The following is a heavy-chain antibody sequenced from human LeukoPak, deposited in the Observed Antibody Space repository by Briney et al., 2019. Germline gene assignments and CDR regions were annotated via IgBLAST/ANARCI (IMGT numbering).Heavy chain of an antibody. CDR3: ARDAYYSDSSGYHFGY. Sequence: GGSLRLSCAASGFILSTYSMNWVRQAPGKGLEWVSYITSSSSTIFYADSVKGRFTISRDNAKNSLYLEMNSLRDEDTAVYYCARDAYYSDSSGYHFGYWGQGTLVTVSS. CDR2: ITSSSSTI. J-gene: IGHJ4*02. V-gene: IGHV3-48*02. D-gene: IGHD3-22*01. CDR1: GFILSTYS.